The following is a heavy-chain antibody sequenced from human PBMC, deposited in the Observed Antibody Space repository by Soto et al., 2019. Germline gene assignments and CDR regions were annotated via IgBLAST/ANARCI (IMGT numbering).Heavy chain of an antibody. V-gene: IGHV4-30-2*01. CDR1: GGSISSGGYS. J-gene: IGHJ5*02. Sequence: PSETLSLTCAVSGGSISSGGYSWSWIRQPPGKGLEWIGYIYHSGSTYYNPSLKSRVTISVDRSKNQFSLKLSSVTAADTAVYYCATAEQTTAKFDPWGQGTLVTVSS. D-gene: IGHD4-4*01. CDR3: ATAEQTTAKFDP. CDR2: IYHSGST.